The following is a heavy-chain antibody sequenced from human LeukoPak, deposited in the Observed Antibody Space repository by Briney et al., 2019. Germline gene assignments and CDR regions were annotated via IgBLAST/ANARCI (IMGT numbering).Heavy chain of an antibody. V-gene: IGHV4-59*08. Sequence: SETLSLTCTVSGGSISNYYWSWIRQPPGKGLEWIGYIFYSGSTYYNPSLKSRLTISVDTSKNQFSLKLSSVTAADTAVYYCARVIPVGQWDAFDIWGQGTMVTVSS. CDR3: ARVIPVGQWDAFDI. CDR2: IFYSGST. CDR1: GGSISNYY. D-gene: IGHD6-19*01. J-gene: IGHJ3*02.